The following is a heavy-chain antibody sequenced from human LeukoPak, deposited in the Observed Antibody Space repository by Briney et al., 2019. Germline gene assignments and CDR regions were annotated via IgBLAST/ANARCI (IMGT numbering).Heavy chain of an antibody. CDR2: IIPIFGTA. V-gene: IGHV1-69*13. CDR1: GGTFSSYA. CDR3: ASLGGGYCSSTSCLEDY. Sequence: GASVKVSCKASGGTFSSYAISWVRQAPGQGLEWMGGIIPIFGTANYAQKFQGRVTITADEPTSTAYMELSSLRSEDTAVYYCASLGGGYCSSTSCLEDYWGQGTLVTVSS. D-gene: IGHD2-2*01. J-gene: IGHJ4*02.